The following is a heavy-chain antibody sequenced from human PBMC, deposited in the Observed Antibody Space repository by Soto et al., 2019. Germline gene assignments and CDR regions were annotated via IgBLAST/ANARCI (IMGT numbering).Heavy chain of an antibody. D-gene: IGHD1-1*01. J-gene: IGHJ5*01. Sequence: SETLSLTCNVSGGFISTSRSYWAWIRQPPGKGLEWLANIFYSGSTYYNPSLTSRVTVSVDTSKNEFSLKLRSVTAADTAVYYCARQPTTGDTHLWFAFWAQGTLVPVSS. CDR2: IFYSGST. CDR3: ARQPTTGDTHLWFAF. V-gene: IGHV4-39*01. CDR1: GGFISTSRSY.